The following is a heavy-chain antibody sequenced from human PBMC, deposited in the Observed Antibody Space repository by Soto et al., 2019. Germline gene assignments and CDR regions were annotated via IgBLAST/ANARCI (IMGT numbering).Heavy chain of an antibody. CDR3: ARRTSSRANDY. CDR1: GFTFSSYG. J-gene: IGHJ4*02. Sequence: GGSLRLSCAASGFTFSSYGMHWVRQAPGKGLEWVAVIWYDGSNKYYADSVKGRFTISRDNSKNTLYLQMNSLRAEDTAVYYCARRTSSRANDYWGQGTLVTVSS. CDR2: IWYDGSNK. D-gene: IGHD6-6*01. V-gene: IGHV3-33*01.